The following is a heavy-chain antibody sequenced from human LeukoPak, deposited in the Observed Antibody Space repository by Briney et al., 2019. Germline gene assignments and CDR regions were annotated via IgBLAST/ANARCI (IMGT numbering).Heavy chain of an antibody. Sequence: SETLSLTCTVSGGSISSYYWSWIRQPAGKGLEWIGRIYTSGSTNYNPSLKSRVTMSVDTSKNQFSLKLSSVTAADTAVYYCARVSWVVVPAAISSRPYYYYYYMDVWGKGTTVTVSS. CDR3: ARVSWVVVPAAISSRPYYYYYYMDV. D-gene: IGHD2-2*01. CDR1: GGSISSYY. CDR2: IYTSGST. V-gene: IGHV4-4*07. J-gene: IGHJ6*03.